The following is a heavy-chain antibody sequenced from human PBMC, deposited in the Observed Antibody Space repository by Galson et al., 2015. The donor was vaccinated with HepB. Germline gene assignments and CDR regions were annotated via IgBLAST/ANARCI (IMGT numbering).Heavy chain of an antibody. J-gene: IGHJ3*02. CDR3: ATTYDFWSGYFRLGAFDI. CDR2: FDPEDGET. V-gene: IGHV1-24*01. D-gene: IGHD3-3*01. CDR1: GYTLTELS. Sequence: SVKVSCKVSGYTLTELSMHWVRQAPGKGLEWMGGFDPEDGETIYAQKFQGRVTMTEDTSTDTAYMELSSLRSEDTAVYYCATTYDFWSGYFRLGAFDIWGQGTMVTVSS.